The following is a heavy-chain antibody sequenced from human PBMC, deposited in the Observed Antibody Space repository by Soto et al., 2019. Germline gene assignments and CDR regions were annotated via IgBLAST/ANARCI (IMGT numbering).Heavy chain of an antibody. CDR1: GGSISSYY. CDR3: ARVWGGAFDF. CDR2: IYYSGST. Sequence: QVQLQESGPGLVKPSETLSLTCTVSGGSISSYYWSWIRQPPGKGLEWIGYIYYSGSTNYNPSLNRRVTISVDTSKNPFTLNLSPVTAADTAADYGARVWGGAFDFWGQGTMVTVSS. D-gene: IGHD3-10*01. J-gene: IGHJ3*01. V-gene: IGHV4-59*12.